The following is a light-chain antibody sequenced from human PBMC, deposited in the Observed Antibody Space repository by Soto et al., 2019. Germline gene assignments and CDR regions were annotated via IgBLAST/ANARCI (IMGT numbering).Light chain of an antibody. CDR1: QSVNSK. CDR2: GAS. CDR3: QQYNYWPPIT. Sequence: EIVMTHSPATLSVSPWEIVTLSCRASQSVNSKVAWYQQKPGQAPRLLIYGASTRATGIPARFSGSGSGTEFTLTISSLQSEDFAVYYCQQYNYWPPITFGRGTRLENK. J-gene: IGKJ5*01. V-gene: IGKV3-15*01.